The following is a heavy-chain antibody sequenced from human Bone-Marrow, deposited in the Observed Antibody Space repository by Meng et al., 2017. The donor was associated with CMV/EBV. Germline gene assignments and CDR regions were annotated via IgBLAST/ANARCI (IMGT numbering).Heavy chain of an antibody. CDR2: IYYSGST. CDR1: GGSVSSGSYY. CDR3: ARERGIAVAGIVGRELLKLGVDY. D-gene: IGHD6-19*01. J-gene: IGHJ4*02. V-gene: IGHV4-61*01. Sequence: SETLSLTCTVSGGSVSSGSYYWSWIRQPPGKGLEWIGYIYYSGSTNYNPSLKSRVTISVDTSKNQFSLKLSSVTAADTAVYYCARERGIAVAGIVGRELLKLGVDYWGQGTLVTVSP.